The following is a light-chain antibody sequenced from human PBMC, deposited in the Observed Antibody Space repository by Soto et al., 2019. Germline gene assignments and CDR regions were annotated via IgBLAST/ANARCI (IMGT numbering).Light chain of an antibody. CDR3: ISYTSGSTRV. V-gene: IGLV2-14*01. CDR1: SSDVGGYNC. J-gene: IGLJ3*02. Sequence: QSVLTQPASVSGSPGQSITISCPGTSSDVGGYNCVSWYQQHPGKAPKLMIYEVSNRPSGVSNRFSGSKSGNTASLTISGLQAEDEADYYCISYTSGSTRVFGGGIKLTVL. CDR2: EVS.